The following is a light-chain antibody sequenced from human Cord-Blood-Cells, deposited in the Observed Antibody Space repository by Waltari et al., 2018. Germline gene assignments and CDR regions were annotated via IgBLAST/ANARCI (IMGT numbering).Light chain of an antibody. CDR3: AAWDDSLNGPV. CDR2: RNN. J-gene: IGLJ2*01. V-gene: IGLV1-44*01. CDR1: SSNIGSNT. Sequence: QSVLTQPPSASGTPGQRVTISCSGSSSNIGSNTVNWYQQLPGTAPKPLIYRNNQRPSGVPDGFSGSKSGTSASLAISGLQAEDEAEYYCAAWDDSLNGPVFGGGTKLTVL.